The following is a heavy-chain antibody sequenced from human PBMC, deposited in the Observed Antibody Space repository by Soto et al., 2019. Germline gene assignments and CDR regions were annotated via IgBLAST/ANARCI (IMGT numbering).Heavy chain of an antibody. Sequence: GGSLRLSCEASGFTFSRVGMNWVRQVPGKGLEWVASISSGSSDTWYADSVKGRFIISRDNAQNSLFLQMNTLRPEDTAMFYCARVAYWGPGTQVTVSS. CDR3: ARVAY. CDR2: ISSGSSDT. J-gene: IGHJ4*02. CDR1: GFTFSRVG. V-gene: IGHV3-21*01.